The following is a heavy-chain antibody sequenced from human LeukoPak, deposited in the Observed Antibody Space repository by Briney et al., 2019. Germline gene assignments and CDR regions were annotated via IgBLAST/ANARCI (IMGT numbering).Heavy chain of an antibody. V-gene: IGHV1-69*13. CDR2: IIPLFGPA. CDR1: GGPFSSYA. Sequence: SVKVSCKASGGPFSSYAISWVRQAPGQGLEWMGGIIPLFGPADYAQKFQGRVTITADESTRTAYMELNSLRSEDTAVYYCARLTVSQSPVPDYWGQGTLVTVSS. D-gene: IGHD4-17*01. CDR3: ARLTVSQSPVPDY. J-gene: IGHJ4*02.